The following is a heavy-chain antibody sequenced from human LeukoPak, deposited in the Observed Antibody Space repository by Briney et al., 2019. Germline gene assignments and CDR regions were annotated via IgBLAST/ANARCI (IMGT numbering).Heavy chain of an antibody. J-gene: IGHJ4*02. CDR1: GFTFSDYS. Sequence: GGSLGLSCAASGFTFSDYSMHWVRQAPGKGLNWVAFIRYDGNNKYYADSVKGRFTISRDNSKNMLYLEMNSLSTEDTAVYYCAKVRYCSGVNCYPDDNWGQGTLVTVSS. D-gene: IGHD2-15*01. CDR2: IRYDGNNK. V-gene: IGHV3-30*02. CDR3: AKVRYCSGVNCYPDDN.